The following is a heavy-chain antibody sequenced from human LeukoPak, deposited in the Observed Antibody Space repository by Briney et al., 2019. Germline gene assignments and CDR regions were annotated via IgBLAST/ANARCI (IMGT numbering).Heavy chain of an antibody. D-gene: IGHD4-17*01. J-gene: IGHJ4*02. CDR1: GGSISSYY. V-gene: IGHV4-4*07. Sequence: SETLSLTCTVSGGSISSYYWSWIRQPAGKGLEWIGRIYTSGSTNYNPSLESRVTMSVDTSKNQFSLKLNSVAAADTAVYYCARTRGGYGDYTFDSWGQGTLVTVSS. CDR2: IYTSGST. CDR3: ARTRGGYGDYTFDS.